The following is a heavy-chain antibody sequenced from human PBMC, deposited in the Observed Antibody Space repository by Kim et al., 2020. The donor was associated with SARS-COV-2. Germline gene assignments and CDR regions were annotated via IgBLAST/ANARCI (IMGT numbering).Heavy chain of an antibody. CDR3: ARVGGYYYYYYGMDV. CDR1: GGTFSSYA. CDR2: IIPIFGTA. V-gene: IGHV1-69*13. Sequence: SVKVSCKASGGTFSSYAISWVRQAPGQGLEWMGGIIPIFGTANYAQKFQGRVTITADESTSTAYMELSSLRSEDTAVYYCARVGGYYYYYYGMDVWGQGTTVTVSS. J-gene: IGHJ6*02. D-gene: IGHD3-10*01.